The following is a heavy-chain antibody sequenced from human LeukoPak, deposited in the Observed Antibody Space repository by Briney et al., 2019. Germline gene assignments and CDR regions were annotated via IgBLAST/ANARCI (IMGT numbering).Heavy chain of an antibody. Sequence: ASVKVSCKASGYTFTSYDINWVRQATGQGLEWMGWMNPNSGNTGYAQKFQGRVTMTRNTSISTAYMELSSLRSEDTAVYYCARGRIQLWLWVCRFGWFDPWGQGTLVTVSS. CDR3: ARGRIQLWLWVCRFGWFDP. CDR1: GYTFTSYD. V-gene: IGHV1-8*01. J-gene: IGHJ5*02. CDR2: MNPNSGNT. D-gene: IGHD5-18*01.